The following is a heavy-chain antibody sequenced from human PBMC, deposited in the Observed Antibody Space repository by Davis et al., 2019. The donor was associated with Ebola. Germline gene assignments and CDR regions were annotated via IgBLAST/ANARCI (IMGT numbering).Heavy chain of an antibody. CDR1: GGTFSSYA. Sequence: SVKVSCKASGGTFSSYAISWVRQAPGQGLEWMGGIIPIFGTANYAQKFQGRVTITADESTSTAYMELSSLRSEDTAVYYCARGGYCSGGSCYRGYYGMDVWGQGTTVTVSS. J-gene: IGHJ6*02. V-gene: IGHV1-69*13. CDR3: ARGGYCSGGSCYRGYYGMDV. D-gene: IGHD2-15*01. CDR2: IIPIFGTA.